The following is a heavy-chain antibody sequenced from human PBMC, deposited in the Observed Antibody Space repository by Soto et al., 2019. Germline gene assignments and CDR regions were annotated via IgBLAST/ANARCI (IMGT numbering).Heavy chain of an antibody. D-gene: IGHD1-26*01. J-gene: IGHJ4*02. CDR3: ASSLVRATPDS. V-gene: IGHV3-21*01. CDR2: IDSSSVYT. CDR1: EFTFSSYS. Sequence: EVQLVESGGGLVKPGGSLRLSCAASEFTFSSYSMHWVRQAPGKGLGWVSSIDSSSVYTFYADSVKGRFTVSRANAQNSLYLQMNSLRAEDTAVYYCASSLVRATPDSWDQGTLVTVSS.